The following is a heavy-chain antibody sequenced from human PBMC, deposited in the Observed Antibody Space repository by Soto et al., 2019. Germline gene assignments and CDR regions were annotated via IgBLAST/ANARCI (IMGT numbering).Heavy chain of an antibody. CDR3: ARHVSDYDPNGGFDY. CDR2: IYYSGST. D-gene: IGHD3-16*01. CDR1: GGSISSSSYY. Sequence: QLQLQESGPGLVKPSETLSLTCTVSGGSISSSSYYWGWIRQPPGKGLEWIGSIYYSGSTYYNPSLKSRVTISVDTSKNQFSLKLSSVTAADTAVYYCARHVSDYDPNGGFDYWGQGTLVTVSS. V-gene: IGHV4-39*01. J-gene: IGHJ4*02.